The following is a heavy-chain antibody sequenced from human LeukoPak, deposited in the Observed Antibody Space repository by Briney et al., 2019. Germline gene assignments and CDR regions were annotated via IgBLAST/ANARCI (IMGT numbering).Heavy chain of an antibody. D-gene: IGHD7-27*01. V-gene: IGHV3-30*04. J-gene: IGHJ4*02. CDR2: ISYDGSNK. CDR1: GFTFSSYA. Sequence: PGRSLRLSCAASGFTFSSYAMHWVRQAPGKGLEWVAVISYDGSNKYYADSVKGRFTTSRDNAKSSLYLQMNSLRAEDTAVYYCGRGHWGLDYWGQGALVTVSS. CDR3: GRGHWGLDY.